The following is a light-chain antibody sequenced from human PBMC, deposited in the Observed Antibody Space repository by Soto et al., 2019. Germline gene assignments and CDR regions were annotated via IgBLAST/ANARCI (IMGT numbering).Light chain of an antibody. CDR1: QSVNIY. CDR3: QQRAYWPLT. Sequence: EIVLTQSPATVSLSPGERVTLSCRASQSVNIYLAWYQQKPGQAPRLLIYDASNRATGVPARFSGSGSGTDFTLTISSLESEDFAVYYCQQRAYWPLTFGGGTKVEIK. V-gene: IGKV3-11*01. J-gene: IGKJ4*01. CDR2: DAS.